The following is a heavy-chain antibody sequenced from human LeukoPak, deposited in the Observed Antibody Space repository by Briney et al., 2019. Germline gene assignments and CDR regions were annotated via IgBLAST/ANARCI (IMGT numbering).Heavy chain of an antibody. V-gene: IGHV1-69-2*01. CDR2: VDPEDGET. Sequence: ASVRISCKVSGYTFTDYYMHWVQQAPGKGLEWMGLVDPEDGETIYAEKFQGRVTITADTSTDTAYMELGSLRSEDTAVYYCATGHFRSRYYDNSGYYDYWGQGTLVTVSS. D-gene: IGHD3-22*01. CDR3: ATGHFRSRYYDNSGYYDY. J-gene: IGHJ4*02. CDR1: GYTFTDYY.